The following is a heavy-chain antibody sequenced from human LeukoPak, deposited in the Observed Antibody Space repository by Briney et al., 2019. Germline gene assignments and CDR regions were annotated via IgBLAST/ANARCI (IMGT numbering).Heavy chain of an antibody. CDR2: IIPILGIA. V-gene: IGHV1-69*02. CDR1: GGTFSSYT. D-gene: IGHD2-2*02. J-gene: IGHJ4*02. Sequence: SVKVSCKASGGTFSSYTISWVRQAPGQGLEWMGRIIPILGIANYAQKFQGRVTITADKSTSTAYMELSSLRSEDTAVYYCARVYCSSTICYREIDYWGQGTLVTVSS. CDR3: ARVYCSSTICYREIDY.